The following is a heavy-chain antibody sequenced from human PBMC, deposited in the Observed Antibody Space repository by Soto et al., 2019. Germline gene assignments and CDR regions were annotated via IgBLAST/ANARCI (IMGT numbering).Heavy chain of an antibody. CDR3: GSDLNYDLFSF. J-gene: IGHJ4*02. CDR2: ISTSSTI. D-gene: IGHD5-12*01. V-gene: IGHV3-48*01. CDR1: GFTFSSYS. Sequence: GGSVRLSCAASGFTFSSYSMNWVRQAPGKGLEWVSYISTSSTIYYADSVKGRFTISRDNAKNSLYLQMNSLRAEDTAVYYCGSDLNYDLFSFWGQRTLVPVSS.